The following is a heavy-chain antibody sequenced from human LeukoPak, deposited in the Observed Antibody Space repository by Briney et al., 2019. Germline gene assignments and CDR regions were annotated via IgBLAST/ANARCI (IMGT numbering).Heavy chain of an antibody. J-gene: IGHJ6*03. D-gene: IGHD5-18*01. Sequence: SVKVSCKASGGTFSSYAISWVRQAPGQGLEWKGGIIPIFGTANYAQKFQGRVTITADESTSTAYMELSSLRSEDTAVYYCARVVTGYYYYMDVWGKGTTVTVSS. CDR2: IIPIFGTA. CDR3: ARVVTGYYYYMDV. CDR1: GGTFSSYA. V-gene: IGHV1-69*13.